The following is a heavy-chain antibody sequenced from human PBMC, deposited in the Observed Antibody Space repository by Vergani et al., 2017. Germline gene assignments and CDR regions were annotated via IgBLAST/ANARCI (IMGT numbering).Heavy chain of an antibody. CDR3: ARDSSYSSRLDP. CDR2: IIPIFGTA. CDR1: GYTFTSYG. J-gene: IGHJ5*02. V-gene: IGHV1-69*13. Sequence: QVQLVQSGAEVKKPGASVKVSCKASGYTFTSYGNSWVRQAPGQGLEWMGGIIPIFGTANYAQKFQGRVTITADESTSTAYMELSSLRSEDTAVYYCARDSSYSSRLDPWGQGTLVTVSS. D-gene: IGHD6-13*01.